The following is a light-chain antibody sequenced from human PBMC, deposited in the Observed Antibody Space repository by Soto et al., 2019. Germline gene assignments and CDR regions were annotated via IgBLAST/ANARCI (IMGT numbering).Light chain of an antibody. CDR1: SSDVGGYNY. Sequence: QSALTQPPSASGSPGQSVTISCTGTSSDVGGYNYVSWYQQHPGKAPKLMIYEVSKRPSGVPDRFSGSKSGNTASLPVSGPKAEDEADYYCSSYAGSKALLGGGTKRTVL. J-gene: IGLJ2*01. CDR2: EVS. CDR3: SSYAGSKAL. V-gene: IGLV2-8*01.